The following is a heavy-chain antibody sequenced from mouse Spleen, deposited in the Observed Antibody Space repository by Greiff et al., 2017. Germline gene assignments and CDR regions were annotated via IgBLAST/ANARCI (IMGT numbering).Heavy chain of an antibody. CDR3: AKSNPFAY. Sequence: QVHVKQSGPGLVAPSQSLSITCTVSGFSLTSYGVSWVRQPPGKGLEWLGVIWGDGSTNYHSALISRLSISKDNSKSQVFLKLNSLQTDDTATYYCAKSNPFAYWGQGTLVTVSA. V-gene: IGHV2-3*01. D-gene: IGHD2-5*01. J-gene: IGHJ3*01. CDR1: GFSLTSYG. CDR2: IWGDGST.